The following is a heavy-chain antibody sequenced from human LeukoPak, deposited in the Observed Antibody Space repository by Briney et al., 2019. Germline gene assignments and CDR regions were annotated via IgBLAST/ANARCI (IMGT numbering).Heavy chain of an antibody. Sequence: GASVKVSCKASGYTFTSYAMHWVRQAPGQRLEWMGWINAGSGNTKYSQKFQGRVTITRDTSASTAYMELSSLRSEDTAVYYCARGSVDYWGQGTLVTVSS. CDR1: GYTFTSYA. J-gene: IGHJ4*02. CDR3: ARGSVDY. CDR2: INAGSGNT. V-gene: IGHV1-3*01. D-gene: IGHD3-10*01.